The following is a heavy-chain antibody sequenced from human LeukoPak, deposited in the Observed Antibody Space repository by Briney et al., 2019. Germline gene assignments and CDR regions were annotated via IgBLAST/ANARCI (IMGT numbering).Heavy chain of an antibody. D-gene: IGHD2-2*01. J-gene: IGHJ4*02. V-gene: IGHV4-34*01. CDR2: INHSGST. CDR1: GGSFSGYY. CDR3: ARGTLAGCSSTSCYGLDY. Sequence: SETLSLTCAVYGGSFSGYYWSWIRQPPGKGLEWIGEINHSGSTNYNSSLKSRVTISVDTSKNQFSLKLSSVTAADTAVYYCARGTLAGCSSTSCYGLDYWGQGTLVTVSS.